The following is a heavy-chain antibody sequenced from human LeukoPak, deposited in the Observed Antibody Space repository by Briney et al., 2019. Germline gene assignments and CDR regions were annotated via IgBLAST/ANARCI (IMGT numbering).Heavy chain of an antibody. J-gene: IGHJ4*02. V-gene: IGHV3-9*01. CDR3: AKGIGRAGVRSFDY. CDR1: GFTFSSYG. Sequence: GGTLRLSCAASGFTFSSYGMSWVRQAPGKGLEWVSGISWNSGSIGYADSVKGRFTISRDNAKNSLYLQMNSLRAEDTALYYCAKGIGRAGVRSFDYWGQGTLVTVSS. CDR2: ISWNSGSI. D-gene: IGHD3-10*01.